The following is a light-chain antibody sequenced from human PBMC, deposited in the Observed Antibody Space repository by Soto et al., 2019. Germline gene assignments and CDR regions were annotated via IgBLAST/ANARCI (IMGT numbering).Light chain of an antibody. CDR1: QGIRTE. J-gene: IGKJ1*01. CDR3: LQDYDYPRT. CDR2: AAS. Sequence: ATQMTQSPSSLSASVGDRVTISCRASQGIRTELGWYQQKAGEAPKLLIYAASTLQSGVPPRFSGSGSGTDFTLTISSQQPEDFATYYCLQDYDYPRTFGQGTKVEMK. V-gene: IGKV1-6*01.